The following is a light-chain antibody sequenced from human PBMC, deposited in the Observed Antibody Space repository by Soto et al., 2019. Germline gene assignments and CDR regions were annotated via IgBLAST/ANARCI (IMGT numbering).Light chain of an antibody. V-gene: IGKV3-11*01. J-gene: IGKJ2*01. CDR1: QSVSSY. Sequence: EIVLTQSPATMSLSPGERATLSCRASQSVSSYLAWYQQKPGQAPRLLIYDASNMATGIPARFSGSGSGTDFTLTISSLEPEDFAVYYCQQRSSFGQGTKLAIK. CDR3: QQRSS. CDR2: DAS.